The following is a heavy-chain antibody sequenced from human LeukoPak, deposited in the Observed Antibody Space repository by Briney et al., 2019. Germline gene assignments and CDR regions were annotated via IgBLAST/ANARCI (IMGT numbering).Heavy chain of an antibody. CDR3: ARGGPYTDYFDY. CDR1: GFTVSSNY. CDR2: IYSGGST. Sequence: GGSLRLSCAASGFTVSSNYMSWVRPAPGKGLEWVSVIYSGGSTYYADSVKGRFTISRDNSKNTLYLQMNSLGAEDTAVYYCARGGPYTDYFDYWGQGTLVTVSS. D-gene: IGHD1-1*01. J-gene: IGHJ4*02. V-gene: IGHV3-66*02.